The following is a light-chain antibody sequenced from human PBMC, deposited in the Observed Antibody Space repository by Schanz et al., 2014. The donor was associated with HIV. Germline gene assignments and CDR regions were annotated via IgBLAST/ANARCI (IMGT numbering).Light chain of an antibody. J-gene: IGLJ2*01. CDR3: SSHAGSDNLGI. CDR2: EVS. V-gene: IGLV2-14*02. Sequence: QSALIQPASVSGSPGQSITISCTGTSSDVGSYNLVSWYQQHPGKAPKLMIYEVSKRPSGVPDRFSGSKSGNTASLTVSGLQAEDEADYYCSSHAGSDNLGIFGGGTKLTVL. CDR1: SSDVGSYNL.